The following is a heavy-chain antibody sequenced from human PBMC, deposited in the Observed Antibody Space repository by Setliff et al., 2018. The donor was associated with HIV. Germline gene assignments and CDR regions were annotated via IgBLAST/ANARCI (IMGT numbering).Heavy chain of an antibody. D-gene: IGHD3-10*01. CDR2: IIHILGTA. CDR1: RRTFSEDA. CDR3: AKAVRGYGSTYYNYYYMDV. J-gene: IGHJ6*03. Sequence: SVKVSCKTSRRTFSEDAINWVRQAPGEGLEWMGGIIHILGTADYAEKFQGRVTITADEPRSTIYLEVNNLRSGDTAVYYCAKAVRGYGSTYYNYYYMDVWGKGTTVTVSS. V-gene: IGHV1-69*13.